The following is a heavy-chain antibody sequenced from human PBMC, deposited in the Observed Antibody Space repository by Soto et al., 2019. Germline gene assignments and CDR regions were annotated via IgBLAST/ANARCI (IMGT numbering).Heavy chain of an antibody. CDR1: GYSFTSYW. V-gene: IGHV5-51*01. D-gene: IGHD2-15*01. CDR3: ARTLGYCSGGSCYPRGRLDP. Sequence: PGESLKISCKGSGYSFTSYWIGWVRQMPGKGLEWMGIIYPGDSDTRYSPSFQGQVTISADKSISTAYLQWSSLKASDTAMYYCARTLGYCSGGSCYPRGRLDPWGQGTLVTVSS. CDR2: IYPGDSDT. J-gene: IGHJ5*02.